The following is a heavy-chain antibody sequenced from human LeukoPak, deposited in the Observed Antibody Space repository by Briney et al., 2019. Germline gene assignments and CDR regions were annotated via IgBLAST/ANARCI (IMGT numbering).Heavy chain of an antibody. D-gene: IGHD5-24*01. CDR1: GYTFSNYY. V-gene: IGHV1-46*01. J-gene: IGHJ3*02. CDR3: ARIRDGYNDAYDI. CDR2: INPTAGNT. Sequence: GASVKVSCKASGYTFSNYYLHRVRQAPGQGLEWMGLINPTAGNTYYAQRFQGRVTMTRNTSTSTVYMELSSLRSEDTAVYYCARIRDGYNDAYDIWGQGTMVTVPS.